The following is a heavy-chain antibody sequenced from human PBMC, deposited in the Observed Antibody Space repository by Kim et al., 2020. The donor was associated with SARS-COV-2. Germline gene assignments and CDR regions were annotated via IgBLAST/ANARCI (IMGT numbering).Heavy chain of an antibody. CDR3: ARGSPGSTVTTSNPYSMDV. D-gene: IGHD4-17*01. Sequence: SETLSLTCAVVGRSLSGFSWSWIRQPPGKGLEWIAEISPGGRVNYNPSLESRVTISVHTSKKQFSLEVHSLTAADTAVYFCARGSPGSTVTTSNPYSMDV. V-gene: IGHV4-34*01. J-gene: IGHJ6*03. CDR2: ISPGGRV. CDR1: GRSLSGFS.